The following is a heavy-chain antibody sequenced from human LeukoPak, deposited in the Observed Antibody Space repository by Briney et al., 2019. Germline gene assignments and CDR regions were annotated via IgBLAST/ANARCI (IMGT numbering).Heavy chain of an antibody. CDR3: AKDRGYCSGGSCYSSSVDY. J-gene: IGHJ4*02. CDR2: ISGSGGST. Sequence: GGTLRLSCAASGFIFSSYGMSWVRQAPGKGLEWVSAISGSGGSTYYADSVKGRFTISRDNSKNTLYLQMNSLRAEDTAVYYCAKDRGYCSGGSCYSSSVDYWGQGTLVTVSS. CDR1: GFIFSSYG. V-gene: IGHV3-23*01. D-gene: IGHD2-15*01.